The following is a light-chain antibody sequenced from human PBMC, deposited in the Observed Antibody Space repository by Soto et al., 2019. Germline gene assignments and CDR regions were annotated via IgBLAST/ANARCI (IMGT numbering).Light chain of an antibody. CDR2: SNN. J-gene: IGLJ3*02. CDR1: SSNIGSNY. V-gene: IGLV1-47*02. CDR3: AAWYDSLSGWV. Sequence: QSVLTQPPSASGTPGQRVTISCSGSSSNIGSNYVYWYQQLPGTAPKPLIYSNNQRPSGVPDRFSGSKSGTSASLAISGLRSEDEADDYCAAWYDSLSGWVFGGGTKVTVL.